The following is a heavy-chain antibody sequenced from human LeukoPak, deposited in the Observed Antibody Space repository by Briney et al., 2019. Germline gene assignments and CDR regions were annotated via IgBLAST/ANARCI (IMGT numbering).Heavy chain of an antibody. V-gene: IGHV3-72*01. CDR3: TRRKTFTDGFDI. J-gene: IGHJ3*02. CDR1: GFTISDHY. D-gene: IGHD3-3*02. Sequence: GGSLRLSCAASGFTISDHYMDWVRPAPGKGLEWVGLITNKAYSYTTEYAASVKGRLSISRDDSKHSLYLQMTSLKTEDTAVYYCTRRKTFTDGFDIWGQGTMVTVSS. CDR2: ITNKAYSYTT.